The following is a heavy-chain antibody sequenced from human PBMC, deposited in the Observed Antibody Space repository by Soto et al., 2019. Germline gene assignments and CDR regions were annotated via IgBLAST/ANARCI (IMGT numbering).Heavy chain of an antibody. Sequence: ASVKVSCKASGYTFTSYGISWVRQAPGQGLEWMGWIGAYNGNTNYAQKLQGRVTMTTDTSTSTAYMELRSLRSDDTAVYYCARETLLAARVSGWFDPWGQGTLVTVSS. CDR2: IGAYNGNT. CDR3: ARETLLAARVSGWFDP. J-gene: IGHJ5*02. V-gene: IGHV1-18*01. CDR1: GYTFTSYG. D-gene: IGHD6-6*01.